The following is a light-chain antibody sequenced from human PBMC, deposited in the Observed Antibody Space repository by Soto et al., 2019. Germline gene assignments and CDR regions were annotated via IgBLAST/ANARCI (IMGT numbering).Light chain of an antibody. Sequence: DIVMTQSPDSLAVSLGERATINCKSSQSLLYSSNNKNYLAWYQQKAGQPPKLLISWAPTRESGVPDRFSGSGSGTDFTLTITSLQAEDVAVYYCQQYYGTLPTFGQGTKVEIK. J-gene: IGKJ1*01. CDR2: WAP. CDR1: QSLLYSSNNKNY. V-gene: IGKV4-1*01. CDR3: QQYYGTLPT.